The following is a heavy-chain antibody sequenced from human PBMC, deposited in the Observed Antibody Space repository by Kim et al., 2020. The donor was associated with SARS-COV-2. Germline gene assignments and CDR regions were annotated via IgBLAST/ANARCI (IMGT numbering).Heavy chain of an antibody. CDR1: GFTFDDYG. J-gene: IGHJ4*02. D-gene: IGHD6-19*01. V-gene: IGHV3-20*01. CDR3: ARAGSSGWYSTFDY. Sequence: GGSLRLSCAASGFTFDDYGMSWVRQAPGKGLEWVSGINWNGGSTGYADSVKGRFTISRDNAKNSLYLQMNSLRAEDTALYNCARAGSSGWYSTFDYWGQGALATVSS. CDR2: INWNGGST.